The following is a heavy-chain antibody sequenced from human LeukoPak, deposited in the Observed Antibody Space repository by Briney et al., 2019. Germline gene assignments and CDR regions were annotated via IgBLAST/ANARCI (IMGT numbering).Heavy chain of an antibody. V-gene: IGHV3-21*01. CDR2: ISSSSSYI. CDR1: GFTFSSYS. CDR3: AGLGGPSFDY. J-gene: IGHJ4*02. Sequence: PGGSLRLSCAASGFTFSSYSMNWVRQAPGKGLEWVSSISSSSSYIYYADSVKGRFIISRDNAKNSLYLQMNSLRAEDTAVYYCAGLGGPSFDYWGQGTLVTVSS.